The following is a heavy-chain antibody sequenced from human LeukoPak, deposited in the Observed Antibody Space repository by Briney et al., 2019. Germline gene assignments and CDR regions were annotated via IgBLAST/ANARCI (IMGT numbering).Heavy chain of an antibody. CDR1: GGSISSGGYY. V-gene: IGHV4-31*03. CDR2: IYYGGST. Sequence: QTLSLTCTVSGGSISSGGYYWSWIRQHPGKGLEWIGYIYYGGSTYYNPSLKSRVTISVDTSKNQFSLKLSSVTAADTAVYYCARNGDYGDYFDYWGQGTLVTVSS. J-gene: IGHJ4*02. CDR3: ARNGDYGDYFDY. D-gene: IGHD4-17*01.